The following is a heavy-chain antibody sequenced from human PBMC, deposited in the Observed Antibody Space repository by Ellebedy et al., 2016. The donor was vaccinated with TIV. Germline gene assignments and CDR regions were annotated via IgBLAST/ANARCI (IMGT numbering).Heavy chain of an antibody. V-gene: IGHV4-39*07. CDR3: ARSGLPAAADVWFDP. Sequence: SETLSLTCTVSGGSISSSSYYWGWIRQPPGKGLEWIGSIYYSGSTYYNPSLKSRVTISVDTSKNQFSLKLSSVTAADTAVYYRARSGLPAAADVWFDPWGQGTLVTVSS. CDR2: IYYSGST. D-gene: IGHD2-2*01. CDR1: GGSISSSSYY. J-gene: IGHJ5*02.